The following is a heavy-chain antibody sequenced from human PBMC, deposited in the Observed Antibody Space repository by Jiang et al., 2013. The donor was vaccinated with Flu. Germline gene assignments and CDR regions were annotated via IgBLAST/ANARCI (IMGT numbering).Heavy chain of an antibody. J-gene: IGHJ6*04. CDR3: ARRGMIRGVMAYYYGMDV. CDR1: GGSISNYF. V-gene: IGHV4-59*01. D-gene: IGHD3-10*01. CDR2: SYYTGST. Sequence: GPGLVKPSETLSLTCTVSGGSISNYFWNWIRQSPGKGLEWIGYSYYTGSTSYNPSLKSRATISVDTSKNEFSLKLTSVTAADTAVYYCARRGMIRGVMAYYYGMDVVGQRDHGHRLF.